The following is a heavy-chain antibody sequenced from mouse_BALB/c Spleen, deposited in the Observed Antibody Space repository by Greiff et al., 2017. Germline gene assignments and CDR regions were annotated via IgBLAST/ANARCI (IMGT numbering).Heavy chain of an antibody. CDR1: GFNIKDYY. CDR2: IDPENGNT. J-gene: IGHJ1*01. CDR3: ASGLYWYFDV. V-gene: IGHV14-1*02. Sequence: VHVKQSGAELVRPGALVKLSCKASGFNIKDYYMHWVKQRPEQGLEWIGWIDPENGNTIYDPKFQGKASITADTSSNTAYLQLSSLTSEDTAVYYCASGLYWYFDVWGAGTTVTVSS.